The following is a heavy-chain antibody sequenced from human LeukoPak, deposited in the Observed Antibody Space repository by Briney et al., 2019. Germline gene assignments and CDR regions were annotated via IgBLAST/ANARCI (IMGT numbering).Heavy chain of an antibody. Sequence: SETLSLTCTVSGDSISSYYWSWIRQPPGKGLEWIGYIYHSGSTNYNPSLKSRVTISADTSKDQFSLKLASVTAADTAVYYCVSRGYSYGNFDYWGQGILVTVSS. CDR3: VSRGYSYGNFDY. J-gene: IGHJ4*02. CDR2: IYHSGST. D-gene: IGHD5-18*01. CDR1: GDSISSYY. V-gene: IGHV4-59*01.